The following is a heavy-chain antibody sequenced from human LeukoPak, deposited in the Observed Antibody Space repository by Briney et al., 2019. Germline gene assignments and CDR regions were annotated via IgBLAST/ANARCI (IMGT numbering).Heavy chain of an antibody. J-gene: IGHJ6*03. CDR3: AKVGSTSIYYYYYMDV. V-gene: IGHV3-23*01. D-gene: IGHD2-2*01. CDR2: ISGSGGST. Sequence: GGSLRLSCAASGFTFSSYAMSWVRQAPGKGLEWVSAISGSGGSTYYADSVKGRFTISRDNSKNTLYLQMNSLRAEDTAVYYCAKVGSTSIYYYYYMDVWGKGTTVTVSS. CDR1: GFTFSSYA.